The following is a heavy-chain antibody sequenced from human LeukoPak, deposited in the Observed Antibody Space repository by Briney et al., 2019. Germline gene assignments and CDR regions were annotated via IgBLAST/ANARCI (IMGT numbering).Heavy chain of an antibody. CDR2: IRSSSRYI. D-gene: IGHD6-19*01. Sequence: KAGGSLRLSCAASGFTFGRYIMIWVRQAPGKGLEGVSSIRSSSRYIYYEDSVKGRFTIIRENAKDTLYLQMNCLSAEDTAVYYCARGEGYGSVAGDSDYWGEGTLATVSS. J-gene: IGHJ4*02. V-gene: IGHV3-21*01. CDR1: GFTFGRYI. CDR3: ARGEGYGSVAGDSDY.